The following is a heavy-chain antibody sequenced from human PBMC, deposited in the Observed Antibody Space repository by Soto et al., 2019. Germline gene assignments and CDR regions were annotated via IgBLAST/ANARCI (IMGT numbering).Heavy chain of an antibody. D-gene: IGHD3-22*01. CDR3: ARGTFDSSGNYFEGWFDP. V-gene: IGHV1-2*02. Sequence: ASVKVSCKASGYSFTDYYRHWVRQAPGQGLEWMGWIIPNNGGTKYAQKFQDRVTMTRDTSITTAYMELSRLRSDDTAVYYCARGTFDSSGNYFEGWFDPWGQGILVAVSS. CDR2: IIPNNGGT. CDR1: GYSFTDYY. J-gene: IGHJ5*02.